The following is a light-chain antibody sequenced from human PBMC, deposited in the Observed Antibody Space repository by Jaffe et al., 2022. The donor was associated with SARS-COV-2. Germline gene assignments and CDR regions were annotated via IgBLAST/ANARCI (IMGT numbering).Light chain of an antibody. Sequence: QSGLTQPPSASGTPGRRVTISCSGSSSNIGRNYVYWYQQLPGTAPKLLIDRNNQRPSGVPDRFSGSKSGTSASLAISGLRSEDEADYYCAAWDDSLSGWVFGGGTKLNVL. CDR3: AAWDDSLSGWV. V-gene: IGLV1-47*01. J-gene: IGLJ3*02. CDR1: SSNIGRNY. CDR2: RNN.